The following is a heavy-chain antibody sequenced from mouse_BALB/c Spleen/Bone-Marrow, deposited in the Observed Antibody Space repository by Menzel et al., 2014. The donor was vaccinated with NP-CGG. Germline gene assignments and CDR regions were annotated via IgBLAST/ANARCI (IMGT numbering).Heavy chain of an antibody. CDR3: ARDSLLRSLYAMDY. V-gene: IGHV5-6-3*01. CDR2: INSNGGRT. CDR1: GFTFSSYG. Sequence: EVHLVESGGGLVQPGGSLKLSCAASGFTFSSYGMSWVRQTPDKRLELVATINSNGGRTYYPDSVKGRFTISRDNAKNTLYLQMSSLKSEDTAMYYCARDSLLRSLYAMDYWGQGTSVTVPS. D-gene: IGHD1-2*01. J-gene: IGHJ4*01.